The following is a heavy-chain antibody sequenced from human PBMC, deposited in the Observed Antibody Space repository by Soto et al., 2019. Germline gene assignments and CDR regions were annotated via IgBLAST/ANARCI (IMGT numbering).Heavy chain of an antibody. CDR2: ISYDGSNK. Sequence: PGGSLRLSCEASGFTFRSYGMHWVRQAPGKGLEWVALISYDGSNKYYADSVKGRFTISRDNSKNTLNLQMNSLRAEDTAVYYCARVTDFAVLVPGCSLYESWGQGTLVTVSS. CDR3: ARVTDFAVLVPGCSLYES. CDR1: GFTFRSYG. V-gene: IGHV3-30*03. D-gene: IGHD2-15*01. J-gene: IGHJ5*02.